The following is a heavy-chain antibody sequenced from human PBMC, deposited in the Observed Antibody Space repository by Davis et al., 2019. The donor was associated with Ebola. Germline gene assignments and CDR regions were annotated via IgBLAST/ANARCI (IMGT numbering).Heavy chain of an antibody. J-gene: IGHJ6*02. CDR3: ARDRCCSGGSCYCSGYYYYYGMDV. V-gene: IGHV1-69*13. Sequence: AASVKVSCKASGGTFSSYAISWVRQAPGQGLEWMGGIIPIFGTANYAQKFQGRVTITADESTSTAYMELSSLRSEDTAVYYCARDRCCSGGSCYCSGYYYYYGMDVWGQGTTVTVSS. CDR1: GGTFSSYA. CDR2: IIPIFGTA. D-gene: IGHD2-15*01.